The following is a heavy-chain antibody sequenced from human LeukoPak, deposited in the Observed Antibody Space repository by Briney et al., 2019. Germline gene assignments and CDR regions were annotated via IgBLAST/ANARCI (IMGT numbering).Heavy chain of an antibody. CDR3: ARGERGDY. CDR1: GFTFSNYW. Sequence: GGSLRLSCAASGFTFSNYWMTWVRQAPGRGLEWVANIKQDGSEKYYLDSVKGRFTISRDNAKSSMYLQMNSLRAEDTAVYYCARGERGDYWGQGTLVTVSS. V-gene: IGHV3-7*02. J-gene: IGHJ4*02. CDR2: IKQDGSEK. D-gene: IGHD3-10*01.